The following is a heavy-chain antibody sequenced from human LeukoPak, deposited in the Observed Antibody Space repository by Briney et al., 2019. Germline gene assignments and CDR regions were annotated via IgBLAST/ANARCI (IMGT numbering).Heavy chain of an antibody. V-gene: IGHV3-23*01. J-gene: IGHJ4*02. CDR3: AKAPLDSSGYYYVTYYFDY. Sequence: GGSLRLSCAASGFTFSSYAMSWVRQAPGKGLEWVSGISGSGGSTYYADSVKGRFTISRDNSKNTLYLQMNGLRAEDTAVYYCAKAPLDSSGYYYVTYYFDYWGQGTLVTVSS. CDR1: GFTFSSYA. CDR2: ISGSGGST. D-gene: IGHD3-22*01.